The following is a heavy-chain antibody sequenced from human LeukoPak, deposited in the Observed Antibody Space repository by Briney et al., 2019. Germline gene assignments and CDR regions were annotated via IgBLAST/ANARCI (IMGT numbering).Heavy chain of an antibody. J-gene: IGHJ6*03. V-gene: IGHV3-11*04. Sequence: GGSLRLSCAASGFTFSDYYMSWIRQAPGKGLEWVSYISSSGSTIYYADSVKGRFTISRDNAKNSLYLQMNSLRAEDTAVYYCARDEGYCSSTSCYTVVPSYYYYMDVWGKGTTVTVSS. D-gene: IGHD2-2*02. CDR2: ISSSGSTI. CDR1: GFTFSDYY. CDR3: ARDEGYCSSTSCYTVVPSYYYYMDV.